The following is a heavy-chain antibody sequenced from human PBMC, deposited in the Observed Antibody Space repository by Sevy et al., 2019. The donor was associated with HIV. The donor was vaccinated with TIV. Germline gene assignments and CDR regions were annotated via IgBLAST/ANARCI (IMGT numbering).Heavy chain of an antibody. V-gene: IGHV1-24*01. J-gene: IGHJ6*02. CDR2: FDPEDGET. Sequence: ASVKVSCKVSGYTLTELSMHWVRQAPGKGLEWMGGFDPEDGETIYAQKFQGRVTMTEDTSTDTAYMELSSLRSEDTAVYYCATIFFSQYSSSPRGYYYYGMDVWGQWTTVTVSS. CDR1: GYTLTELS. CDR3: ATIFFSQYSSSPRGYYYYGMDV. D-gene: IGHD6-6*01.